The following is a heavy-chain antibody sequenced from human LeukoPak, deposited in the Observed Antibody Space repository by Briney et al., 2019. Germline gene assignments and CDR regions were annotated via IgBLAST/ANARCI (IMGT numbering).Heavy chain of an antibody. D-gene: IGHD1-26*01. V-gene: IGHV4-38-2*02. Sequence: SETLSLTCTVSDYSISNGYYWGWMRQPPGKGLEWIGSIYHSGNTYYHPSLKSRVTVSVDTSKNQFSLKLSFVTAADTAVYYCARASSGSTGVFDNWGQGTLVTVSS. J-gene: IGHJ4*02. CDR2: IYHSGNT. CDR1: DYSISNGYY. CDR3: ARASSGSTGVFDN.